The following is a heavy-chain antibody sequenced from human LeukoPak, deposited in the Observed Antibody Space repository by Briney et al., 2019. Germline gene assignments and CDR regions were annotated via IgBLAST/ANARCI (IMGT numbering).Heavy chain of an antibody. CDR1: GDSISSNNYH. CDR2: SYYSGST. CDR3: ARRGGYSYGIGY. J-gene: IGHJ4*02. D-gene: IGHD5-12*01. Sequence: PSETLSLTCTVSGDSISSNNYHWDWIRQPPGKGLEWIGSSYYSGSTYYKSPLKSRVTISVDTSKNQFSLKLSSVTAADTAVYYCARRGGYSYGIGYWGQGTLVTVSS. V-gene: IGHV4-39*01.